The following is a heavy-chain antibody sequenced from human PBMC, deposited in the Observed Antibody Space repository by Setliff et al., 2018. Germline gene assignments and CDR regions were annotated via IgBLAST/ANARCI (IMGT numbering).Heavy chain of an antibody. CDR2: IYTNGGT. D-gene: IGHD1-1*01. V-gene: IGHV4-4*02. CDR3: ARSDDNFQYPDY. J-gene: IGHJ4*01. Sequence: PSETLSLTCALSGGSITDRNWWNWVRQPPGKGLEWIGNIYTNGGTDYSPSLRSRVTISLGTSKNQFSLQLTSVTAADTAIYYCARSDDNFQYPDYWGQGTLVTVSS. CDR1: GGSITDRNW.